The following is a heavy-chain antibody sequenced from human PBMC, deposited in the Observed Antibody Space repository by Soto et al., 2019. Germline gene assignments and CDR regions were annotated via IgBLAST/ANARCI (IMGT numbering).Heavy chain of an antibody. D-gene: IGHD6-19*01. CDR1: RFTFSSYG. Sequence: QVQLVESGGGVVQPGRSLRLSCAASRFTFSSYGMHWVRQAPGKGLEWVAVISYDGSNKYYADSVKGRFTISRDTSKNTLYLQMNSLRAEDTAMYYCAKDYGSGCDWLRVGDASDIWGQGTMVTVSS. CDR2: ISYDGSNK. CDR3: AKDYGSGCDWLRVGDASDI. J-gene: IGHJ3*02. V-gene: IGHV3-30*18.